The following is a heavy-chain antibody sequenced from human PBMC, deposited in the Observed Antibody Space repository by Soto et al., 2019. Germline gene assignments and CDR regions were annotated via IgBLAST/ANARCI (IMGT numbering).Heavy chain of an antibody. J-gene: IGHJ6*02. V-gene: IGHV4-30-4*01. CDR1: GCSISSDDYY. D-gene: IGHD3-16*01. CDR2: ISYTGST. CDR3: ARVARNQFGYYFGMEV. Sequence: SETLSLTCTVSGCSISSDDYYWGWILQPPGKGLEWIAYISYTGSTYYNPSLKSRVIISVDTPKNQFSLKVSSVTASDTDVYYCARVARNQFGYYFGMEVWGQGTRATVAS.